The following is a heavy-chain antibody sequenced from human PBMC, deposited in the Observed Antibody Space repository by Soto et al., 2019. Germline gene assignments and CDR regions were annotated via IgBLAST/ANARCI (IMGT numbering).Heavy chain of an antibody. CDR3: AKDRGRGEDWVDS. J-gene: IGHJ5*01. D-gene: IGHD3-16*01. Sequence: EVQLLESGGGLVQPGGSLRLSCAASGFTFSSYAMSWVRQAPGKGLEWVSAISGSGGSTFYADSVKGRFTISRDTSKNTRGLQMNSLRAEDTAVDYCAKDRGRGEDWVDSWGQGTLVTVSS. CDR1: GFTFSSYA. CDR2: ISGSGGST. V-gene: IGHV3-23*01.